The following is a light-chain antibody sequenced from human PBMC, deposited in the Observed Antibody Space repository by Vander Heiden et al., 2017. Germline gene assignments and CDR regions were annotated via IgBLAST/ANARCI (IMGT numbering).Light chain of an antibody. J-gene: IGKJ1*01. Sequence: DIQMTQSPSSLSASLGHRVTITCRASLSSISSYLNWYQQKPGKAPKFLIYGTSNLQSGVPSRFSGSGSGTDFTLSISSLQPEDFATYFCQQSNSDPRTFGQGTKVEIK. CDR2: GTS. CDR1: LSSISSY. CDR3: QQSNSDPRT. V-gene: IGKV1-39*01.